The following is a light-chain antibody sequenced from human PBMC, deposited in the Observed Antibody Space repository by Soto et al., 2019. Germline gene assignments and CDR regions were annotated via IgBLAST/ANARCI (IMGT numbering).Light chain of an antibody. V-gene: IGLV2-11*01. J-gene: IGLJ3*02. CDR2: DVS. CDR1: SSDVGGSNF. Sequence: QSVLTQPRSVSGSPGQSVTISCTGSSSDVGGSNFVSWYQQHPVKAPKLVIYDVSKRPSGVPDRFSGSKSGNTASLTIYGLQAEDEADYYCCSYAGNSLWVFGGGTKLTVL. CDR3: CSYAGNSLWV.